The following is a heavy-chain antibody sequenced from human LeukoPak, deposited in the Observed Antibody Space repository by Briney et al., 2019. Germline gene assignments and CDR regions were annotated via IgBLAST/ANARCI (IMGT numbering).Heavy chain of an antibody. CDR1: GYTFTSYY. CDR2: INPSGGST. V-gene: IGHV1-46*01. Sequence: ASVKVSCKASGYTFTSYYMHWVRQAPGQGLEWMGIINPSGGSTSYAQKFQGRVTMTRDTSTSTVYMELSSLRSEDTAMYYCARDRGRAAAGTGGFDYWGQGTLVTVSS. CDR3: ARDRGRAAAGTGGFDY. J-gene: IGHJ4*02. D-gene: IGHD6-13*01.